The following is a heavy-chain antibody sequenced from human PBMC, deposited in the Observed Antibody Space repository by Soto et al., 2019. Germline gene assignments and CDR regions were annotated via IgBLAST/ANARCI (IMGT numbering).Heavy chain of an antibody. J-gene: IGHJ4*02. CDR3: ARGPNIVATIGRFDY. V-gene: IGHV3-21*01. CDR2: ISSSSSYI. D-gene: IGHD5-12*01. Sequence: GGSLRLSCAASGFTFSSYSMNWVRQAPGKGLEWVSSISSSSSYIYYADSVKGRFTISRDNAKNSLYLQMNNLRAEDTAVYYCARGPNIVATIGRFDYWGQGTLVTVSS. CDR1: GFTFSSYS.